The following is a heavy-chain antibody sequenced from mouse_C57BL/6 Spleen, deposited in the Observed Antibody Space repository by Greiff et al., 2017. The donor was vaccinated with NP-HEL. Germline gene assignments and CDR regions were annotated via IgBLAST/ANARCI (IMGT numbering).Heavy chain of an antibody. J-gene: IGHJ1*03. CDR2: IWSGGST. V-gene: IGHV2-2*01. Sequence: QVQLQQSGPGLVQPSQSLSITCTVSGFSLTSYGVHWVRQSPGKGLEWLGVIWSGGSTDYNAAFISRLSISKDNSKSQVFFKMNSLQADDTAIYYCARGPSTVREDFDVWGTGTTVTVSS. D-gene: IGHD1-1*01. CDR1: GFSLTSYG. CDR3: ARGPSTVREDFDV.